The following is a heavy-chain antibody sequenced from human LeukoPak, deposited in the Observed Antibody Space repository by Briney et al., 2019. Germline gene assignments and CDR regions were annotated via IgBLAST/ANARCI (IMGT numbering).Heavy chain of an antibody. V-gene: IGHV4-31*11. D-gene: IGHD3-10*01. CDR2: FYYSGSA. Sequence: SQTLSLTCAVSGGSISSGGYYWSWIRQPPGKGLEWIGYFYYSGSAYYNPSLKSRLTIPADTSKNRFSLKLSSVTAADTAVYYCARDRTMVGGHDYWGQGTLVTVSS. J-gene: IGHJ4*02. CDR1: GGSISSGGYY. CDR3: ARDRTMVGGHDY.